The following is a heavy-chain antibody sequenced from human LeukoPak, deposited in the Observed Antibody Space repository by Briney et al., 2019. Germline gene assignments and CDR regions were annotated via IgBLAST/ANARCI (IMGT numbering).Heavy chain of an antibody. V-gene: IGHV4-4*07. CDR2: IYTSGST. D-gene: IGHD3-10*01. Sequence: SETLSLTCTVSGGSISSYYWSWIRQPAGKGLEWIGRIYTSGSTNYSPSLKSRVTMSVDTSKNQFSLKLSSVTAADTAVYYCARGGQYGSGSYYTYYYYSMDVWGQGTTVTVSS. J-gene: IGHJ6*02. CDR3: ARGGQYGSGSYYTYYYYSMDV. CDR1: GGSISSYY.